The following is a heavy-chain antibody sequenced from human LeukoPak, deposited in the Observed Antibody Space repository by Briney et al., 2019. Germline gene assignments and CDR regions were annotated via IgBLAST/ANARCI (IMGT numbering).Heavy chain of an antibody. D-gene: IGHD3-10*01. V-gene: IGHV3-48*01. CDR2: ISSSSSTI. CDR3: AKRPSGLDDY. CDR1: GFTFSSYS. J-gene: IGHJ4*02. Sequence: PGGSLRLSCAASGFTFSSYSMNWVRQAPGKGLEWVSYISSSSSTIYYADSVKGRFTISRDNSKNTLYLQMNSLRAEDTAVYYCAKRPSGLDDYWGQGTLVTVSS.